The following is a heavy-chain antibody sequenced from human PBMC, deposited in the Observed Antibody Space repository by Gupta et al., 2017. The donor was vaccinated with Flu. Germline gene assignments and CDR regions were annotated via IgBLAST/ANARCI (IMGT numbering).Heavy chain of an antibody. D-gene: IGHD3-10*01. J-gene: IGHJ2*01. CDR3: ARARAGRGALWYFDL. CDR1: GFTVSTNY. V-gene: IGHV3-53*02. Sequence: EVQLVETGGGFIQPGGSLRLSCAASGFTVSTNYMSWVRKAPGQGLEGVATLYSGGSTYYADAVKGRVTVSRDNAKNTLSRQMNSLRAEDTAVYYCARARAGRGALWYFDLWGRGTLVTVSS. CDR2: LYSGGST.